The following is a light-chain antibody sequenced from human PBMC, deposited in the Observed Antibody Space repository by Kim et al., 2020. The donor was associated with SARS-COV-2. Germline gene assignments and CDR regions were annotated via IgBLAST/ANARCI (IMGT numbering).Light chain of an antibody. Sequence: GQSITISCTGTSSDVGGYRYVSWYQHHPGIAPKVMLYDVTKRPSVVSDRFSGSKSGNTASLPISGLQAEDEADYYCSSYTTSSTVVFGGGTQLTVL. V-gene: IGLV2-14*03. CDR3: SSYTTSSTVV. J-gene: IGLJ3*02. CDR1: SSDVGGYRY. CDR2: DVT.